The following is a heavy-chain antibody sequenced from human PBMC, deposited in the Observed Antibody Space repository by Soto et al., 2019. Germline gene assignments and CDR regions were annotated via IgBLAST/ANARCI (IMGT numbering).Heavy chain of an antibody. D-gene: IGHD5-18*01. J-gene: IGHJ4*02. CDR3: ARGIPRGYSYGSYYFDY. CDR1: GFTVISNY. V-gene: IGHV3-53*01. Sequence: WGSLRLSCAASGFTVISNYITFCGHSPWKWLEWVSVIYSGGRTYYADSVKGRFTISRDNSKNTLYLQMNSLRAEDTAVYYCARGIPRGYSYGSYYFDYWGQGTLVTRLL. CDR2: IYSGGRT.